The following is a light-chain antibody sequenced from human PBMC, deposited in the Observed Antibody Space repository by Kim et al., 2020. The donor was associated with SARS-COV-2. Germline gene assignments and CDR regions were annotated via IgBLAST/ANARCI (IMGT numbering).Light chain of an antibody. V-gene: IGLV2-14*03. J-gene: IGLJ1*01. CDR3: NSDATTSTYV. CDR2: HVS. CDR1: SSDVGAYNF. Sequence: GQAVTIACTATSSDVGAYNFVSWYQHHPGHAPNLIIHHVSNRPSGVANRFSGSKSGTTASLTICGLQAEDEADYYCNSDATTSTYVFGAGTKVTVL.